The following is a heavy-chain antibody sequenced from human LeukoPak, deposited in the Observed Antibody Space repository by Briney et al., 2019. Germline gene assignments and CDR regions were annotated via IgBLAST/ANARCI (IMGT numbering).Heavy chain of an antibody. V-gene: IGHV3-33*08. CDR1: GFSFSSSG. CDR3: ARDFELSH. CDR2: IWYDGSSK. Sequence: GSLRLSCAASGFSFSSSGMHCVRQAPGKGLEWVALIWYDGSSKHYADSVRGRFTISRDNSKNTLYLQMNSLRAEDTAVYYCARDFELSHWGQGTLVTVSS. J-gene: IGHJ4*02. D-gene: IGHD3-16*02.